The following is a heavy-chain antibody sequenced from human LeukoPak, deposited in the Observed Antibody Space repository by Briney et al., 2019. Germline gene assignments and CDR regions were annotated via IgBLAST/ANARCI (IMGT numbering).Heavy chain of an antibody. CDR1: GYTFTGYY. J-gene: IGHJ5*02. V-gene: IGHV1-2*02. CDR3: ARVHVGSGSYSWFDP. Sequence: GASVKVSCKASGYTFTGYYMHWVRQAPGQGLEWMGWINPNSGGTNYAQKFQGRVTMTRDTSISTAYMELSRLRSDDTAVYYCARVHVGSGSYSWFDPWDQGTLVTVSS. D-gene: IGHD3-10*01. CDR2: INPNSGGT.